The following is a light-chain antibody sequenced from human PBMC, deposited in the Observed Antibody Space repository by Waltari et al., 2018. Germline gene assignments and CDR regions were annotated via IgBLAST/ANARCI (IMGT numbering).Light chain of an antibody. V-gene: IGLV1-40*01. CDR2: GST. J-gene: IGLJ3*02. Sequence: QSVLPQPPSVSGAPGQRVTIPCTGSGSNSGAGYAVHWYQQLPRAAPKLLIYGSTSRPLGVPARFFGSTSGTSASLAITGLQAEDEADYYCQSYDTSLSVVFGGGTKLTVL. CDR3: QSYDTSLSVV. CDR1: GSNSGAGYA.